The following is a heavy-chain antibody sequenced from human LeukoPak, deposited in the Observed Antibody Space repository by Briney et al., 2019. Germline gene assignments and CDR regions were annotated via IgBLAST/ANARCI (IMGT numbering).Heavy chain of an antibody. V-gene: IGHV3-33*01. CDR2: VWYDGSSK. CDR3: ARDGIVGKKGAFDI. CDR1: GFTFSTYG. D-gene: IGHD1-26*01. J-gene: IGHJ3*02. Sequence: GGSLRLSCAASGFTFSTYGMHWVRQAPGKGLEWVALVWYDGSSKYYVDSVKGRFTITRDNSKSTLYLQMDNPRAEDTAVYYCARDGIVGKKGAFDILGQGTMVTVS.